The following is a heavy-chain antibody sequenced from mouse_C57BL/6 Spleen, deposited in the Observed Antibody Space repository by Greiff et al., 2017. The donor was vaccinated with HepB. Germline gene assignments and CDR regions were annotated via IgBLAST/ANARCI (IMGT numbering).Heavy chain of an antibody. J-gene: IGHJ2*01. V-gene: IGHV1-80*01. CDR1: GYAFSSYW. CDR3: ARRDERDFDY. CDR2: IYPGDGDT. Sequence: VKLMESGAELVKPGASVKISCKASGYAFSSYWMNWVKQRPGKGLEWIGQIYPGDGDTNYNGKFKGKATLTADKSSSTAYMQLSSLTSEDSAVYFCARRDERDFDYWGQGTTLTVSS.